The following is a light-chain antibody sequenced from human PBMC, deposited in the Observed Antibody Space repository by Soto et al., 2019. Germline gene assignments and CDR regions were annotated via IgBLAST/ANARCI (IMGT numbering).Light chain of an antibody. CDR2: WAS. CDR1: QSVLYSSNNKNY. Sequence: DIVMTQSPDSLAVSLGERATINCKSSQSVLYSSNNKNYLAWYQQKPGQPPKLLIYWASTRESGVPDRFSASGSGPDFTLTISSLQAEDVAVYYCQQYYSTPLIFGGGTKVEIK. CDR3: QQYYSTPLI. J-gene: IGKJ4*01. V-gene: IGKV4-1*01.